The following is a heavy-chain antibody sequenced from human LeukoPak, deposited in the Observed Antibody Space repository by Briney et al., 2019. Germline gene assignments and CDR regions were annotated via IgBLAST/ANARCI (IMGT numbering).Heavy chain of an antibody. CDR2: ISGSGGNT. V-gene: IGHV3-23*01. J-gene: IGHJ4*02. CDR1: GFTFSSYS. Sequence: TGGSPRLSCAASGFTFSSYSMSWVRQAPGKGLEWVSAISGSGGNTYYADSVKGRFTISRDNSKNTLYLQMNSLSAEEKAVYYCAKDGGGVTPFDYWGQGTMVTVSS. D-gene: IGHD2-21*02. CDR3: AKDGGGVTPFDY.